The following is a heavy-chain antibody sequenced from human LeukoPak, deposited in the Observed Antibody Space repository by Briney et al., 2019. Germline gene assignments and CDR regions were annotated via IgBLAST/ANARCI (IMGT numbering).Heavy chain of an antibody. Sequence: GGSLRLSCAASGFSFSTYGMIWIRQAPGRGLEWDSHISSSRSDYRRYAESVRGRFTISRDNAKNSVYPEMNGLTKNDTAVYYCARGGRNDLRSWFDPWGQGTVVTVSS. V-gene: IGHV3-11*06. CDR1: GFSFSTYG. CDR3: ARGGRNDLRSWFDP. CDR2: ISSSRSDYR. D-gene: IGHD1-1*01. J-gene: IGHJ5*02.